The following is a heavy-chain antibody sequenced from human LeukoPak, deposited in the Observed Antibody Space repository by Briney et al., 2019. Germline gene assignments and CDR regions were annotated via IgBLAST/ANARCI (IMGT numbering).Heavy chain of an antibody. CDR3: ARVSLDY. Sequence: GGSLRLSCAASGFTFSSYGMHWVRQAPGKGLEWVAVIWYDGSNKYYAESVKGRFTISRDNSKNTLYLQVNSLRAEDTAVYYCARVSLDYWGQGTLVTVSS. V-gene: IGHV3-33*01. CDR2: IWYDGSNK. CDR1: GFTFSSYG. J-gene: IGHJ4*02.